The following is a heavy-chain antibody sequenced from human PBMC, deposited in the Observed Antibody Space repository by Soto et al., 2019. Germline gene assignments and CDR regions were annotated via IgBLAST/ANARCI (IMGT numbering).Heavy chain of an antibody. D-gene: IGHD6-19*01. CDR3: ARDGRGPRGWLVSGYFDY. CDR1: GFTFSSYA. V-gene: IGHV3-30-3*01. Sequence: GGSLRLSCAASGFTFSSYAMHWVRQAPGKGLEWVAVISYDGSNKYYADSVKGRFTISRDNSKNTLYLQMNSLRAEDTAVYYCARDGRGPRGWLVSGYFDYWGQGTLVTVSS. CDR2: ISYDGSNK. J-gene: IGHJ4*02.